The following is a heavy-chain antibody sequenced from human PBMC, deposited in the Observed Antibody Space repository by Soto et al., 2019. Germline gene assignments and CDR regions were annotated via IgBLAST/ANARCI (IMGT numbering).Heavy chain of an antibody. CDR1: GFTFSRYG. J-gene: IGHJ4*02. V-gene: IGHV3-30*18. Sequence: GGSLRLSCADSGFTFSRYGMHWVRQAPGKGLEWVEVISYDGSKKDYVDSVKGRFTISRDNSKNTLYLQMNSLRAEDTAVYYCAKDRGVRGGSLDYWGQGTLVTVSS. CDR3: AKDRGVRGGSLDY. CDR2: ISYDGSKK. D-gene: IGHD3-10*01.